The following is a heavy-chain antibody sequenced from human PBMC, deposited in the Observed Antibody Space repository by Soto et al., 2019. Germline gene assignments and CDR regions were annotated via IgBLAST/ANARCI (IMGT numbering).Heavy chain of an antibody. D-gene: IGHD6-13*01. CDR3: ASKAGIAAAVALYYGMDV. J-gene: IGHJ6*02. CDR2: IIPIFGTA. CDR1: GGTFSSYA. V-gene: IGHV1-69*13. Sequence: GASVKVSCKASGGTFSSYAISWVRQAPGQGLEWMGGIIPIFGTANYAQKFQGRVTITADESTSTAYMGLSSLRSEDTAVYYCASKAGIAAAVALYYGMDVWGQGTTVTVSS.